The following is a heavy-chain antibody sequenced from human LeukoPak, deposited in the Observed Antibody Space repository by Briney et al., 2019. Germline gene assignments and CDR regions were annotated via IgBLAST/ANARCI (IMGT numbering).Heavy chain of an antibody. CDR1: GFTLNYYG. Sequence: PGRSLRLSCAASGFTLNYYGMHWVRQAPGKGLEWVAFMWYDGSNKYYADSVKGRFTISRDNSKNTVYLQMNSLRAEDTAVYYCARDLGNWNYGSCYFDPWGQGTLVTVSS. J-gene: IGHJ5*02. D-gene: IGHD1-7*01. CDR2: MWYDGSNK. CDR3: ARDLGNWNYGSCYFDP. V-gene: IGHV3-33*01.